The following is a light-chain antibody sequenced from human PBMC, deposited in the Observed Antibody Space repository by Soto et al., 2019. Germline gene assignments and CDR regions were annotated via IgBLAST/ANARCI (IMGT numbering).Light chain of an antibody. J-gene: IGKJ4*01. V-gene: IGKV3-20*01. Sequence: VLTQSPATVSVSPGEGVTLSCRASQSVRSHLAWYQQKPGQPPRLLIYGASTRATGLPARFSGSASGTDFTLIISRLEPEDFAVYYCQQYGSSPLTFGGGTKLEIK. CDR1: QSVRSH. CDR2: GAS. CDR3: QQYGSSPLT.